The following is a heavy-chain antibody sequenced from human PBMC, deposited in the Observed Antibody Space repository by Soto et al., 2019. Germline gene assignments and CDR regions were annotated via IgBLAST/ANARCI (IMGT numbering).Heavy chain of an antibody. CDR2: IYYSGST. Sequence: QVQLQETGPGLVKPSETLSLTCTVSGGSISSYYWSWIRQPPGKGLEWIGYIYYSGSTNYNPSLKSRVNISVDTSKNQFSLKLSSVTAADTAVYYCARDRYCSGGSCYVDAFDIWGQGTMVTVSS. V-gene: IGHV4-59*01. CDR1: GGSISSYY. D-gene: IGHD2-15*01. J-gene: IGHJ3*02. CDR3: ARDRYCSGGSCYVDAFDI.